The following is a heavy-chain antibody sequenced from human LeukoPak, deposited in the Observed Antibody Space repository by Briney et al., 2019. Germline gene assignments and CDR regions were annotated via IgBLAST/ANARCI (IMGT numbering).Heavy chain of an antibody. CDR2: ISYDGSNK. CDR1: GFSFSNYV. Sequence: GRSLRLSCAASGFSFSNYVIHWVRQAPGKGLEWVAVISYDGSNKYYADSVKGRFTISRDNSKNTLYLQMNSLRTEDTAVYYCARSGWYGSLYYFDYWGQGTLVTVSS. CDR3: ARSGWYGSLYYFDY. D-gene: IGHD6-19*01. V-gene: IGHV3-30-3*01. J-gene: IGHJ4*02.